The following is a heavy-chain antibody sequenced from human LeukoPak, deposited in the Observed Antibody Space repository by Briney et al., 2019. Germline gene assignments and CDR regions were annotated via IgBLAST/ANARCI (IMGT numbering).Heavy chain of an antibody. V-gene: IGHV3-7*04. D-gene: IGHD5-24*01. CDR1: RFIFEDYV. Sequence: PPGGSLRLSCEGSRFIFEDYVINWVRQAPGKGLEWVANIKQDGSKKSYVDSVKGRFTISRDNAKNSLYLQMNSLRAEDTAIYYCTRVGYIDEGIDYWGQGTLVTVSS. CDR2: IKQDGSKK. J-gene: IGHJ4*02. CDR3: TRVGYIDEGIDY.